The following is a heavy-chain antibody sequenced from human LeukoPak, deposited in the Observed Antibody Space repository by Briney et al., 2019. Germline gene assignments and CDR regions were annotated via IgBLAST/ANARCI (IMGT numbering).Heavy chain of an antibody. D-gene: IGHD3-3*01. CDR2: IGTAGDT. CDR3: ARGSLKSYYDFWSGYYFDY. CDR1: GFTFSSYD. J-gene: IGHJ4*02. Sequence: GGSLRLSCAASGFTFSSYDMHWVRQATGKGLEWVSAIGTAGDTYYPGSVKGRFTISRENAKNSLYLQMNNLRAGDTAVYYCARGSLKSYYDFWSGYYFDYWGQGTLVTVSS. V-gene: IGHV3-13*01.